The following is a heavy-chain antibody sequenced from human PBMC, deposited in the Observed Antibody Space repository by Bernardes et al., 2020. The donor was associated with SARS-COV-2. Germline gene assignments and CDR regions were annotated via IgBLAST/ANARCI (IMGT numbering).Heavy chain of an antibody. CDR1: VFTFSDYA. D-gene: IGHD3-10*01. CDR2: FSDSGGNT. CDR3: AKSGSGTYT. J-gene: IGHJ4*02. V-gene: IGHV3-23*01. Sequence: RRSLRLSCAASVFTFSDYAMTWVRQAPGEGLEWVSTFSDSGGNTYYAVSVKGRFTISRDNSKNTLYLQMNSLRAGDTAVYYCAKSGSGTYTWGQGTLVTVSS.